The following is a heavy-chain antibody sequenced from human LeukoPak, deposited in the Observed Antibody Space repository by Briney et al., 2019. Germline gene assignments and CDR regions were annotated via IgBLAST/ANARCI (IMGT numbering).Heavy chain of an antibody. Sequence: GGSLRLSCAASRFTFSSYAMHWVRQAPGKGLEWVAVISYDGSNKYYADSVKGRFTISRDNSKNTLYLQMNSLRAEDTAVYYCRSRMYSSSRYYFDYWGQGTLVTVSS. CDR1: RFTFSSYA. J-gene: IGHJ4*02. V-gene: IGHV3-30-3*01. CDR3: RSRMYSSSRYYFDY. D-gene: IGHD6-13*01. CDR2: ISYDGSNK.